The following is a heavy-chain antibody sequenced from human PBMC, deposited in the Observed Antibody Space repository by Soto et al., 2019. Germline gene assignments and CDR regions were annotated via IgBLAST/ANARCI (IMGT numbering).Heavy chain of an antibody. V-gene: IGHV3-30-3*01. J-gene: IGHJ4*02. CDR2: ISYDGSNK. CDR1: GFTFSSYA. CDR3: ASSGGGYFDY. D-gene: IGHD6-6*01. Sequence: ESGGGVVQPGRSLRLSCAASGFTFSSYAMHWVRQAPGKGLEWVAVISYDGSNKYYADSVKGRFTISRDNSKNTLYLQMNSLRAEDTAVYYCASSGGGYFDYWGQGTLVTVSS.